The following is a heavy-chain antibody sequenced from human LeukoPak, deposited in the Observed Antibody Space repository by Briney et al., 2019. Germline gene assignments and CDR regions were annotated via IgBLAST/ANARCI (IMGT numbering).Heavy chain of an antibody. Sequence: GESLKISCKGSGYSFTSYWIGWVRQMPGKGLEWMGIIYPGDSDTRYSPSLQGQVTISADKSISTAYMQWSSLKASDTAMYYCARGGRSGYYYYYYMDVWGKGTTVTVSS. V-gene: IGHV5-51*01. CDR3: ARGGRSGYYYYYYMDV. J-gene: IGHJ6*03. CDR1: GYSFTSYW. CDR2: IYPGDSDT. D-gene: IGHD3-16*01.